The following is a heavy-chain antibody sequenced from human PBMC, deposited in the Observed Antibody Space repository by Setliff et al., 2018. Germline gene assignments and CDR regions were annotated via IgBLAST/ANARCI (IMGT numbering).Heavy chain of an antibody. CDR3: ARENYYVSSGYYYGVDY. V-gene: IGHV3-21*04. D-gene: IGHD3-22*01. Sequence: GGSLRLSCAASGFTFDSHTMNWVRQAPGKGLEWVSSISGSSAYKYYADSVKGRFTISRDNAKNSLYLQMNSLRAEDTAVYYCARENYYVSSGYYYGVDYWGQGTLVTVSS. CDR2: ISGSSAYK. J-gene: IGHJ4*02. CDR1: GFTFDSHT.